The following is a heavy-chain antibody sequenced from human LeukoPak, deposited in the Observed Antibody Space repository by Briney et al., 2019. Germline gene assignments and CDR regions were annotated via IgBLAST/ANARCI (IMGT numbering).Heavy chain of an antibody. CDR1: GFTFSSYA. Sequence: GGSLRLSCAASGFTFSSYAMSWVRQAPGKGLEWVANIKQDGSEKSYVASVKGRFTISRDNAKNSLYLQMNSLRAEDTAVYYCARDLAPGWGSTSCYFAYWGQGTLVTVSS. V-gene: IGHV3-7*01. CDR2: IKQDGSEK. D-gene: IGHD2-2*01. J-gene: IGHJ4*02. CDR3: ARDLAPGWGSTSCYFAY.